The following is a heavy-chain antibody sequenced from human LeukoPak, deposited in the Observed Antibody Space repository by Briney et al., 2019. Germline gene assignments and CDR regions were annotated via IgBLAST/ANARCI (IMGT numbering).Heavy chain of an antibody. CDR3: ARDWSSSSWYSDY. D-gene: IGHD6-13*01. CDR1: GLTFSSYS. Sequence: GGSLRLSCAASGLTFSSYSMNWVRQAPGKGLEWVSSISSSSSYIYYADSVKGRFTISRDNAKNSLYLQMNSLRAEDTAVYYCARDWSSSSWYSDYWGQGTLVTVSS. CDR2: ISSSSSYI. V-gene: IGHV3-21*01. J-gene: IGHJ4*02.